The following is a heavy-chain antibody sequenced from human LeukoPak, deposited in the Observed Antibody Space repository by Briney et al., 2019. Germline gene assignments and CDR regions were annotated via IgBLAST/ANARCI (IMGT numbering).Heavy chain of an antibody. V-gene: IGHV4-34*01. D-gene: IGHD3-22*01. CDR1: GGSFSGYY. CDR2: IDHSGST. CDR3: ARGRYYYDSSGYYTLFDY. Sequence: SETLSLTCAAYGGSFSGYYWSWIRQPPGKGLEWIGEIDHSGSTNYNPSLKSRVTMSVDTSKNQFSLKLSSVTAADTAVYYCARGRYYYDSSGYYTLFDYWGQGTLVTVSS. J-gene: IGHJ4*02.